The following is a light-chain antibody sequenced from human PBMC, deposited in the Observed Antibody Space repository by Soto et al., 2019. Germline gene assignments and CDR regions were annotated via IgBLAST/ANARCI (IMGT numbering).Light chain of an antibody. CDR2: DAS. Sequence: DIPMTQSPSSLSASVGDRVTITCQASQDISNYLNWYQQKPGKAPKLLIYDASNLETGVPSRFSGSGSETYFTFTISSLQPEDIATYYCQQYDNLLYTFGQGTKLEIK. CDR1: QDISNY. V-gene: IGKV1-33*01. J-gene: IGKJ2*01. CDR3: QQYDNLLYT.